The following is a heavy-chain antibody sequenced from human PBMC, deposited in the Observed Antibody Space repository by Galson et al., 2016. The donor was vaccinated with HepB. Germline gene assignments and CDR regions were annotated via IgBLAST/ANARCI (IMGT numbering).Heavy chain of an antibody. V-gene: IGHV4-34*01. CDR1: GGSFSDYF. J-gene: IGHJ4*02. CDR3: AALVSSWSQLDY. Sequence: ETLSLTCDVYGGSFSDYFWSWIRQPPGEGLEWIGEINHSGTTSYNPSLKSRLTISVDTSKNQVSLRLTSVTAADTAVYYCAALVSSWSQLDYWGQGMLVTVSS. CDR2: INHSGTT. D-gene: IGHD6-13*01.